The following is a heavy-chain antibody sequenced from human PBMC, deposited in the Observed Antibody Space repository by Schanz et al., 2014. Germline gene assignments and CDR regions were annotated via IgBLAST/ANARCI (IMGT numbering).Heavy chain of an antibody. CDR1: GITFSSHS. CDR3: ARKVVATIGGYYDN. J-gene: IGHJ4*02. D-gene: IGHD5-12*01. CDR2: ITYNGGTI. V-gene: IGHV3-48*01. Sequence: PGGSLRLSCAASGITFSSHSFNWVRQAPGKGLEWISYITYNGGTIYYADSVKGRFTISRDNAKNSLYLEMNSLRAEDTALYYCARKVVATIGGYYDNWGQGTLVIVSS.